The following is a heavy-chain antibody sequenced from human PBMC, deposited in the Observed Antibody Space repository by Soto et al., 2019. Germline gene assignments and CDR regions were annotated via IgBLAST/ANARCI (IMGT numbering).Heavy chain of an antibody. D-gene: IGHD3-10*01. CDR1: GFTFDDYA. J-gene: IGHJ6*02. V-gene: IGHV3-9*01. CDR3: AKDAITMVRGVISYSGMDV. CDR2: ISWNSGSI. Sequence: TGGSLRLSCAASGFTFDDYAMHWVRQAPGKGLEWVSGISWNSGSIGYADSVKGRFTISRDNAKNSLYLQMNSLRAEDTALYYCAKDAITMVRGVISYSGMDVWGQGTTVTVSS.